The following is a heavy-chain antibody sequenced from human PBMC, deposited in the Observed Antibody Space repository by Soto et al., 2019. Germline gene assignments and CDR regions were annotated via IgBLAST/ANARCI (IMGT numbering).Heavy chain of an antibody. CDR1: GGTFSSYA. V-gene: IGHV1-69*01. CDR2: IIPIFGTA. Sequence: QVQLVQSGAEVKKPGSSVKVSCKASGGTFSSYAISWVRQAPGQGLEWMGGIIPIFGTANYAQKFQGRVTITADESTSTAYRELSSWRSEDTAVYYWARGFYYDSSGYYTDFQHWGQGTLVTVSS. CDR3: ARGFYYDSSGYYTDFQH. D-gene: IGHD3-22*01. J-gene: IGHJ1*01.